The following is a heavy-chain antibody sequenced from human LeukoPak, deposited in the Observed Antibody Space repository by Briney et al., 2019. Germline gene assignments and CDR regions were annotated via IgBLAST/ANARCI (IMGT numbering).Heavy chain of an antibody. V-gene: IGHV3-30-3*01. J-gene: IGHJ4*02. Sequence: GGSLRLSCASSGFTFSSYAMHWVRQAPGKGLEWVAVISYDGSNKYYADSVKGRFTISRDNAKNSLYLQMNSLRAEDTAVYYCARDYWGYGSSHLRFDYWGQGTLVTVSS. CDR1: GFTFSSYA. CDR3: ARDYWGYGSSHLRFDY. CDR2: ISYDGSNK. D-gene: IGHD6-13*01.